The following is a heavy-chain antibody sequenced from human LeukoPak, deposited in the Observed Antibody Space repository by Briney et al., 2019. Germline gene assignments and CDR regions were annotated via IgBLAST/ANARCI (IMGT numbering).Heavy chain of an antibody. D-gene: IGHD5-12*01. CDR3: ARQERLRWFDP. CDR2: IYSGGST. Sequence: PGGSLRLSCAASGFTVSSNYMSWVRQAPGKGLEWVSVIYSGGSTYYADSVKGRFTISRDNSKNTLYLQMNSLRAEDTAVYYCARQERLRWFDPWGQGTLVTVSS. CDR1: GFTVSSNY. V-gene: IGHV3-53*01. J-gene: IGHJ5*02.